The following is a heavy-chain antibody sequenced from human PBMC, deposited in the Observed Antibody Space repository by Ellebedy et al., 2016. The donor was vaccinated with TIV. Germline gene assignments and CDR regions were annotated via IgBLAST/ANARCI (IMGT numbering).Heavy chain of an antibody. CDR3: APGGVYFDY. J-gene: IGHJ4*02. V-gene: IGHV3-30-3*01. D-gene: IGHD2-15*01. CDR1: GFTFSSSA. CDR2: VSYDGSNK. Sequence: PGGSLTLSCAASGFTFSSSAMHWVRKAPGKGMEWEAVVSYDGSNKFYADSVKGRFTISRDNSKNTLYVQMISLRAEDTAVYYCAPGGVYFDYWGQGTLVTVSS.